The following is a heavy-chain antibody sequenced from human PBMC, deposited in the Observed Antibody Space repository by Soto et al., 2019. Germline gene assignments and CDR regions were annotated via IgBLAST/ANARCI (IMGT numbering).Heavy chain of an antibody. Sequence: SETLSLTCAVYGGSFSGYYWSWIRQPPGKGLEWIGEINHSGSTNYNPSLKSRVTISVDTSKNQFSLKLSSVTAADTAVYYCARGPPSRYCSSTSCPGRGTRWFDPWGQGTLVTVSS. CDR3: ARGPPSRYCSSTSCPGRGTRWFDP. CDR2: INHSGST. D-gene: IGHD2-2*01. V-gene: IGHV4-34*01. J-gene: IGHJ5*02. CDR1: GGSFSGYY.